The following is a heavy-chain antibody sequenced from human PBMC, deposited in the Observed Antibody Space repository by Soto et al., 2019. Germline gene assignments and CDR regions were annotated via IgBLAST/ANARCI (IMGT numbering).Heavy chain of an antibody. J-gene: IGHJ5*02. CDR3: ARKHSLDYIRWGLDP. D-gene: IGHD4-4*01. Sequence: ASVKVSCKASGYPFSDNQIHWLRRAPGQGLEWMGRINPKSDDTNYAQKFQGRDTMTRDTSIDTAYLELTGLTSDDTATYYCARKHSLDYIRWGLDPWGQGTLVTVSS. CDR1: GYPFSDNQ. CDR2: INPKSDDT. V-gene: IGHV1-2*02.